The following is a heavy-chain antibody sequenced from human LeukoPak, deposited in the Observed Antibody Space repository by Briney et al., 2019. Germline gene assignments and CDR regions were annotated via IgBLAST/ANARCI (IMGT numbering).Heavy chain of an antibody. V-gene: IGHV4-39*07. CDR1: GGSISSSSYY. CDR2: IYYSGST. D-gene: IGHD3-10*01. J-gene: IGHJ4*02. CDR3: AKDPRAVRGVTPYYFDY. Sequence: SETLSLTCTVSGGSISSSSYYWGWIRQPPGKGLEWIGSIYYSGSTYYNPSLKSRVTISVDTSKNQFSLKLSSVTAADTALYYCAKDPRAVRGVTPYYFDYWGQGTLVTVSS.